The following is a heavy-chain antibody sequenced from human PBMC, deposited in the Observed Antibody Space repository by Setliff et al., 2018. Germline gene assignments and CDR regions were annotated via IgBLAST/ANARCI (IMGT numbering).Heavy chain of an antibody. Sequence: LRLSCAASGFSFSNYWMHWVRQAPGKGLVWVSRINSDGSSTNYADSVKGQFTVSRDNAKNTLYLQMNSLRAEDTALYFCAKQKNTGYGQPVDSWGQGVQVT. CDR1: GFSFSNYW. D-gene: IGHD5-12*01. J-gene: IGHJ4*02. CDR2: INSDGSST. V-gene: IGHV3-74*01. CDR3: AKQKNTGYGQPVDS.